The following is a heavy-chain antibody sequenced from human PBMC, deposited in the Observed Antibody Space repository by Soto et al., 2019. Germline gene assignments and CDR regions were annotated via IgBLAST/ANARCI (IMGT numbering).Heavy chain of an antibody. CDR1: GFTFNNYA. J-gene: IGHJ4*02. Sequence: PGGSLRLSCAASGFTFNNYAMSWVRQAPGKGLEWVSAIGGSGGSTYYADSVKGRFTISRDNSKNTLYLQMNRLRADDPCLYYCAKTAEAVAGIGYGYWGPGTLVTVSP. CDR2: IGGSGGST. V-gene: IGHV3-23*01. D-gene: IGHD6-19*01. CDR3: AKTAEAVAGIGYGY.